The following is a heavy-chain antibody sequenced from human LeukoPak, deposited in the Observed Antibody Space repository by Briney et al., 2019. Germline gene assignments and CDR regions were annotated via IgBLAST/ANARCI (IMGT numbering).Heavy chain of an antibody. CDR3: ARDLYDSGAYSSPIDY. D-gene: IGHD3-22*01. J-gene: IGHJ4*02. CDR2: MNQDGSEK. V-gene: IGHV3-7*01. Sequence: GGSLRLSCAASGFIFSSNWMSWVRQAPGKGLEWVANMNQDGSEKYYVDSVKGRFTISRDNAKNSLYLQMNSLRAEDTAVYYCARDLYDSGAYSSPIDYWGQGTLVTVSS. CDR1: GFIFSSNW.